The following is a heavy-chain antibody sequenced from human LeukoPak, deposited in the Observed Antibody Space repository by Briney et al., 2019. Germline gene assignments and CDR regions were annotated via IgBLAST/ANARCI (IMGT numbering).Heavy chain of an antibody. Sequence: SETLSLTCTVSGGSISGSNYNWDWVRQPPGKGLEWIGSIYFTGSTNYNPSLKSRVTISIDMSMTQFSLKLSSVTAADTAVYYCARDRSSGWYSWFDPWGQGIQVTVSP. D-gene: IGHD6-19*01. J-gene: IGHJ5*02. CDR3: ARDRSSGWYSWFDP. V-gene: IGHV4-39*02. CDR1: GGSISGSNYN. CDR2: IYFTGST.